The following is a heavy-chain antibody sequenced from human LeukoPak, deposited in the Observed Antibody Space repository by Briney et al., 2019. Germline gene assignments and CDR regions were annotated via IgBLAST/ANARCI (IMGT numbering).Heavy chain of an antibody. J-gene: IGHJ4*02. CDR2: ISYDGSNK. Sequence: GRSLRLSCAASGFTFSSYAMHWVRQAPGKGLEWVAVISYDGSNKYYADSVKGRFTISRDNSKNTLYLQMNSLRAEDTAVYYCAKDRDTMIRGVTGSFDYWGQGTLVTVSS. CDR1: GFTFSSYA. D-gene: IGHD3-10*01. V-gene: IGHV3-30-3*01. CDR3: AKDRDTMIRGVTGSFDY.